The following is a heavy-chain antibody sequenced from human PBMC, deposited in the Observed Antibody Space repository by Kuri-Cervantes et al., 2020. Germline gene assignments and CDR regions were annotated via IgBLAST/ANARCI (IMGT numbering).Heavy chain of an antibody. CDR1: GFTFDYYA. V-gene: IGHV3-9*01. CDR3: AKYMVTGDY. D-gene: IGHD2-21*02. CDR2: ISWNSGSI. J-gene: IGHJ4*02. Sequence: LSLTCAASGFTFDYYAMHWVRPAPGKGLEWVSGISWNSGSIGYADSVKGRITISSDNSKNTQYLQMNSLRAEDTAVYYCAKYMVTGDYWGQGTLVTVSS.